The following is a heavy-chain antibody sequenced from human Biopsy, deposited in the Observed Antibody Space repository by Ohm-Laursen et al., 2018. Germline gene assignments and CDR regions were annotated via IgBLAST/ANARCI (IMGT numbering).Heavy chain of an antibody. CDR2: IYSSGTT. V-gene: IGHV4-59*01. J-gene: IGHJ6*02. Sequence: TLSLTWSVSRGSISGSYWTWIRQSPGKRLEWIGYIYSSGTTDYNPSLKSRVTISVDTSKNQFSLRLNSVTAADTAVYYCARATNSTGWPYYYFYGMDVWGQGTTVTVSS. D-gene: IGHD2/OR15-2a*01. CDR3: ARATNSTGWPYYYFYGMDV. CDR1: RGSISGSY.